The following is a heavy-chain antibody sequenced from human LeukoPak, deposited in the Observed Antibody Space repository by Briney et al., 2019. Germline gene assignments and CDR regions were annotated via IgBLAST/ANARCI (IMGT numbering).Heavy chain of an antibody. J-gene: IGHJ2*01. CDR2: KDYSGST. CDR3: ARWSIAARGFDL. D-gene: IGHD6-6*01. Sequence: SETLSLTCTVSGGSISRYYWSWIRQPPGKGLEWIGYKDYSGSTNYNRSLKSRVTISVDTSKNQFSLKLSSVTAADTAVYYCARWSIAARGFDLWGRGTLVTVSS. CDR1: GGSISRYY. V-gene: IGHV4-59*01.